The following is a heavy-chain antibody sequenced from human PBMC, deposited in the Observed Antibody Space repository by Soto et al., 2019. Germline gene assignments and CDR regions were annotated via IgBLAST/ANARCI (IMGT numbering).Heavy chain of an antibody. J-gene: IGHJ5*02. D-gene: IGHD3-10*01. Sequence: HPGGSLRLSCAASTFTFSSYGMHWVRQAPGKGLEWVAFIWYDGSDKYYADSVKGRFTISRDNSKNTLYLQMNSLRAEDTAVYYCARDPNYYYASGSQQHKWFDPWGQGTLVTVSS. CDR3: ARDPNYYYASGSQQHKWFDP. V-gene: IGHV3-33*01. CDR2: IWYDGSDK. CDR1: TFTFSSYG.